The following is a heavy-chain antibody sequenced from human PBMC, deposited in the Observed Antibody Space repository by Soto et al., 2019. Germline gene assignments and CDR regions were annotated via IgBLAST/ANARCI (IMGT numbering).Heavy chain of an antibody. Sequence: QLHLVQSGAVVKKPGASVTVSCSASGYPVTAYYMHWVRQAPGRGLEWMGGINPATGAAKYTQTSQGRVTMTRDTSTSTVFMGLCGPTSEDTAVFYCARGGGVGVAGSAAFDMWGQGTLVTVSS. V-gene: IGHV1-2*02. J-gene: IGHJ3*02. CDR1: GYPVTAYY. CDR2: INPATGAA. D-gene: IGHD3-3*01. CDR3: ARGGGVGVAGSAAFDM.